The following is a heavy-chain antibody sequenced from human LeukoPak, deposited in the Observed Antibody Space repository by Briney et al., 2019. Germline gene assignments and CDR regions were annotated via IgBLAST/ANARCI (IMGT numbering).Heavy chain of an antibody. CDR3: ARATMGSGSYSLYYYYYYYMDV. CDR1: GGSISSYY. Sequence: SETLSLTYTVAGGSISSYYWSWIRQPPGKGLEWIGYIYYSGSTNYNPSLKSRVTISVDTSKNQFSLKLSSVTAADTAVYYCARATMGSGSYSLYYYYYYYMDVWGKGTTVTVSS. V-gene: IGHV4-59*01. D-gene: IGHD3-10*01. J-gene: IGHJ6*03. CDR2: IYYSGST.